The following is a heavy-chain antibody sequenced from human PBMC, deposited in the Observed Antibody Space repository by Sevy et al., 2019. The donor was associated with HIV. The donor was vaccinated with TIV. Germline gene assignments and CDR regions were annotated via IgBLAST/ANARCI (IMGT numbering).Heavy chain of an antibody. CDR3: ATVYYYPSGGIDDY. CDR2: VHYTENT. CDR1: GDSITSNNYY. Sequence: SETLSLTCSVSGDSITSNNYYWGWIRQSPGKGLEWLGSVHYTENTYYNPSLKHRITISIDTSKNQFSLTLRSVTATDTAVYYCATVYYYPSGGIDDYWGQGTLVTVSS. D-gene: IGHD3-10*01. V-gene: IGHV4-39*01. J-gene: IGHJ4*02.